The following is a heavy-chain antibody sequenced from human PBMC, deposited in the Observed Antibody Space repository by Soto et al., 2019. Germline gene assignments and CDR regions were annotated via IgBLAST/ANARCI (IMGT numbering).Heavy chain of an antibody. CDR2: IWYDGGNK. Sequence: QVQLVESGGGVVQPGRSLRLSCAASGFNFSSYVMHWVRQAPGKGLEWVAVIWYDGGNKYYADSVKGRFTISRDNSKNTLYLQITSLRAEDTAVYYCARDGQWLPRDGLRSSYYFDYWGQGTLVTVSS. J-gene: IGHJ4*02. V-gene: IGHV3-33*01. CDR1: GFNFSSYV. CDR3: ARDGQWLPRDGLRSSYYFDY. D-gene: IGHD6-19*01.